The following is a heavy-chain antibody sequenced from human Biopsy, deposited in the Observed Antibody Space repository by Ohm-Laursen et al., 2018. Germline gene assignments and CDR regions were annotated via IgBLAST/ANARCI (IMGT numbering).Heavy chain of an antibody. CDR1: GFTFDDHA. CDR2: ISWNSGIK. CDR3: TKARGRFLEWVDPFDF. Sequence: SLRLSCSASGFTFDDHAMHWVRQAPGKGLEWVSGISWNSGIKDYADSVKGRFAISRDNAKNSLYLQMSSLSSEDTALYYCTKARGRFLEWVDPFDFWGQGTMVTVSS. V-gene: IGHV3-9*01. J-gene: IGHJ3*01. D-gene: IGHD3-3*01.